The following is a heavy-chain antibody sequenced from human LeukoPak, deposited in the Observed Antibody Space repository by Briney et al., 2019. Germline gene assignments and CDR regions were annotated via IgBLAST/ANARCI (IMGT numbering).Heavy chain of an antibody. Sequence: GGSLRLSCAASGFTVSSNYMSWVRQAPGKGLEWVSVIYSGGSTYYADSVKGRFTISRDNSKNTLYLQMNSLRAEDTAVYYCARDRSCSSTSCPIGVFDYWGQGTLVTVSS. D-gene: IGHD2-2*01. CDR2: IYSGGST. J-gene: IGHJ4*02. V-gene: IGHV3-53*01. CDR3: ARDRSCSSTSCPIGVFDY. CDR1: GFTVSSNY.